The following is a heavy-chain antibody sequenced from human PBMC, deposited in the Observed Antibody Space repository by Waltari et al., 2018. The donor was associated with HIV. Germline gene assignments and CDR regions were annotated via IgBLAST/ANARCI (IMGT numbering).Heavy chain of an antibody. V-gene: IGHV4-34*01. CDR1: GGSFSGYY. CDR2: INHSGST. Sequence: QVQLQQWGAGLLKPSETLSLTCAVYGGSFSGYYWSWIRQPPGKGLEWIGEINHSGSTNYNPSLKSRVTISVDTSKNQFSLKLSSVTAADTAVYYCARTFSQGMIVVKDWYFDLWGRGTLVTVSS. J-gene: IGHJ2*01. D-gene: IGHD3-22*01. CDR3: ARTFSQGMIVVKDWYFDL.